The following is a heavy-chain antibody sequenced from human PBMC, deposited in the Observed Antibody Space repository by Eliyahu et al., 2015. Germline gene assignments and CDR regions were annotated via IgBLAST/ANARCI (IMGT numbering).Heavy chain of an antibody. D-gene: IGHD6-6*01. CDR3: ASEPPLAPVHAFDI. CDR1: GFXXSDYY. CDR2: ISSSGSTI. J-gene: IGHJ3*02. V-gene: IGHV3-11*01. Sequence: QVQLVESGGGLVKPGGSLRLSCAAXGFXXSDYYMSWIRQAPGKGLEWVSYISSSGSTIYYADSVKGRFTISRDNAKNSLYLQMNSLRAEDTAVYYCASEPPLAPVHAFDIWGQGTMVTVSS.